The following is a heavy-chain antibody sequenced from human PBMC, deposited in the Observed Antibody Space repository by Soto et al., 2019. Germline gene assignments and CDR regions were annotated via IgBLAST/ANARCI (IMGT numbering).Heavy chain of an antibody. CDR3: ATEGTIEYYFDY. Sequence: EVQLVESGGGLVKPGGSLRLSCAASGFTFSNAWMSWVRQAPGKGLEWVGRIKSKTDGGTTDYAAPVKGRFTISRDDSKNTLYLQMNSLKTEDTAVYYCATEGTIEYYFDYWGQGTLVTVSS. D-gene: IGHD3-3*01. V-gene: IGHV3-15*01. CDR2: IKSKTDGGTT. CDR1: GFTFSNAW. J-gene: IGHJ4*02.